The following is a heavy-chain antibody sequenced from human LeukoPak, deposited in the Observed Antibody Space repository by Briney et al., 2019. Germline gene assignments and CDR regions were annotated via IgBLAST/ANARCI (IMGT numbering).Heavy chain of an antibody. CDR3: AKDESQAGIAAAVYYDGFDY. V-gene: IGHV3-23*01. D-gene: IGHD6-13*01. CDR2: ISGGGGST. J-gene: IGHJ4*01. CDR1: GFTFSSYA. Sequence: GGSLRLSCAASGFTFSSYAMSWVRQAPGKGLEWVSAISGGGGSTYYADSVKGRFTISRDNSKNTLYLQMNSLRAEDTSVYYCAKDESQAGIAAAVYYDGFDYWGHGTLVTVSS.